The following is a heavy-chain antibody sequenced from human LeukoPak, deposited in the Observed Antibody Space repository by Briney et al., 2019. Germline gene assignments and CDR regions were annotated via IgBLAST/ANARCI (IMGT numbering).Heavy chain of an antibody. Sequence: SETLSLTCTVSGGSLSSGTYDWSWIRQPAGKGLEWIGRIYTSGSTNYNPSLKSRVIISVDTSKNQFSLKLSSVTAAETAVYYCARVPTVPTHYYYMDFWGKGTTVTVSS. CDR1: GGSLSSGTYD. CDR3: ARVPTVPTHYYYMDF. D-gene: IGHD4-11*01. J-gene: IGHJ6*03. V-gene: IGHV4-61*02. CDR2: IYTSGST.